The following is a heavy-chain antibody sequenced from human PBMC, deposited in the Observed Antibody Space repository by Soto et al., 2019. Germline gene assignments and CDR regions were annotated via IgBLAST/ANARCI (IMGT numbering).Heavy chain of an antibody. V-gene: IGHV3-9*01. J-gene: IGHJ4*02. CDR3: AKDMGRFLEWYFDY. CDR1: GFTFDDYA. Sequence: GGSLRLSCAASGFTFDDYAMHWVRQAPGKGLEWVSGISWNSGSIGYADSVKGRFTISRDNAKNSLYLQMNSLRAEDTALYYCAKDMGRFLEWYFDYWGQGTLVTVSS. D-gene: IGHD3-3*01. CDR2: ISWNSGSI.